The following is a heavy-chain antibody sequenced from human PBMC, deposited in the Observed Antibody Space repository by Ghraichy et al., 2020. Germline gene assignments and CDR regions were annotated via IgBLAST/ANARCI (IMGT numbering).Heavy chain of an antibody. CDR2: IYYSGST. V-gene: IGHV4-59*01. CDR3: ARGAPRDYYGSGSQTDYYYYGMDV. Sequence: SETLSLTCTVSGGSISSYYWSWIRQPPGKGLEWIGYIYYSGSTNYNPSLKSRVTISVDTSKNQFSLKLSSVTAADTAVYYCARGAPRDYYGSGSQTDYYYYGMDVWGQGTTVTVSS. CDR1: GGSISSYY. J-gene: IGHJ6*02. D-gene: IGHD3-10*01.